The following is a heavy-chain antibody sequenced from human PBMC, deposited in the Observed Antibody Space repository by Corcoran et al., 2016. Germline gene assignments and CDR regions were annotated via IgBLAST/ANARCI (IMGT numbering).Heavy chain of an antibody. Sequence: EVQLVQSGAEVKKPGESLKISCKGSGYSFTSYWIGWVRQVPGKGLEWRGIIYPGDSDTRYSTSFQGLVTISADKSISTAYLQWSSLKASATAMYYCARRKYDAYVFDYWGQGTLVTVSS. D-gene: IGHD3-3*01. J-gene: IGHJ4*02. CDR2: IYPGDSDT. CDR1: GYSFTSYW. V-gene: IGHV5-51*01. CDR3: ARRKYDAYVFDY.